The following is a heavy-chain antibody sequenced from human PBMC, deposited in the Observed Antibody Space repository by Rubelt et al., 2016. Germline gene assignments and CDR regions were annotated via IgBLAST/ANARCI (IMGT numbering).Heavy chain of an antibody. D-gene: IGHD6-6*01. CDR3: AREALYSSSVDY. Sequence: SGSTYYNPSLKSRVTISVDTSKNQFSLKLSSVTAADTAVYYCAREALYSSSVDYWGQGTLVTVSS. V-gene: IGHV4-39*07. CDR2: SGST. J-gene: IGHJ4*02.